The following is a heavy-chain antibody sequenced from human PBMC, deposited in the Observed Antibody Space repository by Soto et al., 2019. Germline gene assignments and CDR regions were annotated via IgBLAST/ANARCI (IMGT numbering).Heavy chain of an antibody. J-gene: IGHJ4*02. CDR3: AKAREIPHTHYDSSGYYFDY. CDR2: ISGDGGST. CDR1: GFTFDDYA. V-gene: IGHV3-43*02. D-gene: IGHD3-22*01. Sequence: GGSLRLSCAASGFTFDDYAMHWVRQAPGKGLEWVSLISGDGGSTYYADSVKGRFTISRDNSKNSLYLQMNSLRTEDTALYYCAKAREIPHTHYDSSGYYFDYWGQGTLVTVSS.